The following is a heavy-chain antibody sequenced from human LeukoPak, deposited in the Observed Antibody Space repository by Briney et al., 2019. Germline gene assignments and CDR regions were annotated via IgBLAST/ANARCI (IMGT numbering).Heavy chain of an antibody. Sequence: SVKVSCKASGGTFSSYAISWVRQAPGQGLEWMGGIIPIFGTANYAQKFQGRVTITADESTSTAYMELSSLRSEDTAVYYCVRDNSGYDFPGYNWFDPWGQGTLVTVSS. CDR2: IIPIFGTA. D-gene: IGHD5-12*01. V-gene: IGHV1-69*13. CDR3: VRDNSGYDFPGYNWFDP. CDR1: GGTFSSYA. J-gene: IGHJ5*02.